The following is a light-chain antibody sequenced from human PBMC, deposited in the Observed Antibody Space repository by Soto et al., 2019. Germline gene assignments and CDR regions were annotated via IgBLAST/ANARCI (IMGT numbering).Light chain of an antibody. CDR1: QSVSSY. Sequence: IVLTQSPATLSVSPGERATLSCRASQSVSSYLAWYQQKPGQAPRLLIYDASNRATGIPARFSGSGSGTDFTLTISSLEPEDFAVYYCQQRTFGQGTRLEIK. V-gene: IGKV3-11*01. CDR2: DAS. J-gene: IGKJ5*01. CDR3: QQRT.